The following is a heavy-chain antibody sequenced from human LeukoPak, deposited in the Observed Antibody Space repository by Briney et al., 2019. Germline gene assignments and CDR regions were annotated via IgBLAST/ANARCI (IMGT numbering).Heavy chain of an antibody. CDR3: ARQRRGSYYIYRGWFDP. J-gene: IGHJ5*02. CDR2: INPNSGGT. D-gene: IGHD1-26*01. Sequence: GASVKVSCKASGYTFTGYYMHLVRQAPGQGLEWMGWINPNSGGTNYAQKFQGRVTMTRDTSISTAYMELSRLRSDDTAVYYCARQRRGSYYIYRGWFDPWGQGTLVTVSS. CDR1: GYTFTGYY. V-gene: IGHV1-2*02.